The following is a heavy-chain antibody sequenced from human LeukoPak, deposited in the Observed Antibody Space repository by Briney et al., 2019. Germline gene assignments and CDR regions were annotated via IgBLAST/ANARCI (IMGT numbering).Heavy chain of an antibody. J-gene: IGHJ6*03. CDR2: ISGSGGST. CDR3: AKGLIDYGDYYYYMDV. Sequence: GGSLILSCAASGFTFSSYGMSWVRQAPGKGLEWVSAISGSGGSTYYADSVKGRFTISRDNSKNTLYLQMNSLRAEDTAVYYCAKGLIDYGDYYYYMDVWGKGTTVTISS. CDR1: GFTFSSYG. V-gene: IGHV3-23*01. D-gene: IGHD4-17*01.